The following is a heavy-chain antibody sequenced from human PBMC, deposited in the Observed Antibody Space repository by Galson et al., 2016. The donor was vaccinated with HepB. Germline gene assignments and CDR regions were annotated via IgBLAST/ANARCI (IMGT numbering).Heavy chain of an antibody. J-gene: IGHJ4*02. V-gene: IGHV3-30*04. CDR2: ISYDGNYK. CDR3: SRRWFGEFLLPLDY. CDR1: GFTLSSYA. D-gene: IGHD3-10*01. Sequence: SLRLSCATSGFTLSSYAMLWVRQAPGKGLEWVAVISYDGNYKYYADSVKGRFTISRDTSKNTLYLQMNSLRAEDTALYYCSRRWFGEFLLPLDYWGQGTLVTVSS.